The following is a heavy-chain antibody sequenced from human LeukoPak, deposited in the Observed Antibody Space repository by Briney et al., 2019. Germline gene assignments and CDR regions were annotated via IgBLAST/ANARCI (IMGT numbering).Heavy chain of an antibody. D-gene: IGHD4-17*01. J-gene: IGHJ3*02. CDR3: ARGTTVTTAVLVPSDAFDI. CDR1: GGAFKGYA. CDR2: SNPIFGTT. Sequence: SVKVSCKASGGAFKGYAINWVRQAPGQGLEWMGGSNPIFGTTNFAPKFQGRVTIAADESTSTAYMELTSPKSEDTAVYYCARGTTVTTAVLVPSDAFDIWGQGTMVTVSS. V-gene: IGHV1-69*13.